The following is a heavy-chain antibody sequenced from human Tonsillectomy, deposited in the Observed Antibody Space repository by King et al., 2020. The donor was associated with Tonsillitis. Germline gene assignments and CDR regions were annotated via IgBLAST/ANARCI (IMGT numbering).Heavy chain of an antibody. CDR3: ARDITMVRGVIMHAFDI. J-gene: IGHJ3*02. V-gene: IGHV1-69*09. D-gene: IGHD3-10*01. CDR1: GGTFTSYA. Sequence: QLVQSGAEVKKPGSSVKVSCKASGGTFTSYAISWVRQAPGQGLEWMGRIIPIVGIANYAQKFQGRVTITADKSTSTAYMELSSLRSEDTAVYYCARDITMVRGVIMHAFDIWGQGTMVTASS. CDR2: IIPIVGIA.